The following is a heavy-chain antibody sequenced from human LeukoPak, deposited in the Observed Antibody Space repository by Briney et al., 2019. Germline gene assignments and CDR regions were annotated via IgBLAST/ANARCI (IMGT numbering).Heavy chain of an antibody. J-gene: IGHJ4*02. CDR1: GYSISSGYY. CDR3: ARHSEWELRLFDY. Sequence: SETLSLTCTVSGYSISSGYYWGWIRQPPGKGLEWIGSIYHSGSTYYNPSLKSRVTISVDTSKNQFSLKLSSVTAADTAVYYCARHSEWELRLFDYWGQGTLVTVSS. CDR2: IYHSGST. V-gene: IGHV4-38-2*02. D-gene: IGHD1-26*01.